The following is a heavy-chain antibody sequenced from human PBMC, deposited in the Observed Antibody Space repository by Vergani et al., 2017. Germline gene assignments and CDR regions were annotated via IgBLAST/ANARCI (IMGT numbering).Heavy chain of an antibody. CDR3: ARGGEQWLVNDDAFDI. D-gene: IGHD6-19*01. Sequence: QVQLQQLGAGLLKPSETLSLTFAVYGGSFSGYYLILIRQPPGKGLEWIGEINHSGSTNYNPSLKSRVTISVDTSKNQFSLKLSSVTAADTAVYYCARGGEQWLVNDDAFDIWGQGTMVTVSS. J-gene: IGHJ3*02. CDR1: GGSFSGYY. CDR2: INHSGST. V-gene: IGHV4-34*01.